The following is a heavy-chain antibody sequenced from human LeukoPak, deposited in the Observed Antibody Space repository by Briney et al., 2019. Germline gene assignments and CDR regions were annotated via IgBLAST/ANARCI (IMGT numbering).Heavy chain of an antibody. CDR1: GFTFSSYA. CDR3: ATTPSLGYFDY. Sequence: GGSLRLSCAASGFTFSSYAMSWVRLAPGKGLEWVSAISGSGGSTYYADSVKGRFTISRDNSKNTLYLQMNSLRAEDTAVYYCATTPSLGYFDYWGQGTLVTVSS. CDR2: ISGSGGST. V-gene: IGHV3-23*01. D-gene: IGHD1/OR15-1a*01. J-gene: IGHJ4*02.